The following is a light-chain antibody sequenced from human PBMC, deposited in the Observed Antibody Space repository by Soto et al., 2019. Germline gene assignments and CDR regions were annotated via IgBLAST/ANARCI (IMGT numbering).Light chain of an antibody. CDR3: QQYNSWPPIP. J-gene: IGKJ5*01. CDR1: ERVSNN. V-gene: IGKV3-15*01. Sequence: TQSPGTLSMSTAERAPLHCRAIERVSNNYLAWYQQKPGQAPRLLIYGVSTRATGISARFSGGGSVTEFTLTISSLQSEDFAVYYCQQYNSWPPIPFGQGTRLEI. CDR2: GVS.